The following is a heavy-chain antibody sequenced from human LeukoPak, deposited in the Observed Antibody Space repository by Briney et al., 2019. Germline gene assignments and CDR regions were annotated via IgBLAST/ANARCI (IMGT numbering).Heavy chain of an antibody. Sequence: GGSLRLSCAASGFTFSSYSMNWVRQAPGKGLEWVSYISTSSSTIYYADSVEGRFTISRDNAKNSLYLQMNSLRAEDTAVYYCARSKNPVEYYYDSSGYLGYWGQGTLVTVSS. D-gene: IGHD3-22*01. CDR1: GFTFSSYS. CDR2: ISTSSSTI. CDR3: ARSKNPVEYYYDSSGYLGY. V-gene: IGHV3-48*04. J-gene: IGHJ4*02.